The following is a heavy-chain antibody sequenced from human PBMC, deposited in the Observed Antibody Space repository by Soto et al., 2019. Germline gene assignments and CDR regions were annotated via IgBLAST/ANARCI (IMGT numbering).Heavy chain of an antibody. CDR2: IYHSGNT. V-gene: IGHV4-31*03. J-gene: IGHJ3*02. D-gene: IGHD6-6*01. CDR3: ARESGLSIAGLGTFDI. Sequence: QVQLQESGPGLVKPSQTLSLTCTVSGGSITSGVYYWSWMRQHPGKGLEWIGYIYHSGNTKDNPSLKSRVSMSVDTSKTPFSLKLSSVTAADTAVYFCARESGLSIAGLGTFDIWGQGTMVTVSS. CDR1: GGSITSGVYY.